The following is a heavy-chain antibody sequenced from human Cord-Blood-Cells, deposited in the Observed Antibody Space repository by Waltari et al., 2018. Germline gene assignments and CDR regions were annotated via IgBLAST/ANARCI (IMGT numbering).Heavy chain of an antibody. CDR2: IIPILGIA. J-gene: IGHJ6*03. V-gene: IGHV1-69*09. CDR3: ARDECGGDCYYYYYYMDV. CDR1: GGTFSSYA. D-gene: IGHD2-21*01. Sequence: QVQLVQSGAEVKKPGSSVKVSCKASGGTFSSYAISWVRQDPGQGLEWMGRIIPILGIANYAQKFQGRVTITADKSTSTAYMELSSLRSEDTAVYYCARDECGGDCYYYYYYMDVWGKGTTVTVSS.